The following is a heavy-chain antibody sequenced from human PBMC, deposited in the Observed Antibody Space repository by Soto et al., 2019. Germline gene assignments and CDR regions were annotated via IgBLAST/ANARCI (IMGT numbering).Heavy chain of an antibody. D-gene: IGHD3-3*01. V-gene: IGHV4-59*01. Sequence: PSETLSLTCTVSGGSISSYYMSWIRQPPGKGLEWIGYIYYSGSTNYNPSLKSRVTISVDTSKNQFSLKLSSVTAADTAVYYCARSSYYDFWSGYYVGSAVGNYYGMDVWGQGTTVTVSS. CDR3: ARSSYYDFWSGYYVGSAVGNYYGMDV. J-gene: IGHJ6*02. CDR2: IYYSGST. CDR1: GGSISSYY.